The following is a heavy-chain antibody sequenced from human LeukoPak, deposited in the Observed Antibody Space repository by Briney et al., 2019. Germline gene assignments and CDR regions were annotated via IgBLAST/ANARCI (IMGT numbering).Heavy chain of an antibody. J-gene: IGHJ5*02. CDR1: GYDFSNYG. Sequence: VASVKVSCKASGYDFSNYGFTWVRLAPGQGPEWMGWISSHNGNTKFAQKFQDRVTMTTDTSMTTAYMELRSLTPDDTAVYYCARDMGPYGDYAFDPWGQGTLVTVSS. CDR3: ARDMGPYGDYAFDP. D-gene: IGHD4-17*01. CDR2: ISSHNGNT. V-gene: IGHV1-18*01.